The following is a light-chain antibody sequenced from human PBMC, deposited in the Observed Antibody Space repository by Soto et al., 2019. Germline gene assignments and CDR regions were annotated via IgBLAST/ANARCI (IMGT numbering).Light chain of an antibody. J-gene: IGKJ1*01. Sequence: IPLTHSPSSLCAYVGDRVTITGRASQGISNYLAWYQQKAGKVPKLLIYAASTLQSGVPSRFSGSGSGTDFTLTISSLQAEDVATYYCQKYSSAPRTFGQGTKVDI. CDR3: QKYSSAPRT. CDR2: AAS. CDR1: QGISNY. V-gene: IGKV1-27*01.